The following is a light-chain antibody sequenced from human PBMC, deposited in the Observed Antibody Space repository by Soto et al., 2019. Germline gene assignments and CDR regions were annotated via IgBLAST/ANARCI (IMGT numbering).Light chain of an antibody. CDR3: QQYNNWPPIT. V-gene: IGKV3-15*01. Sequence: EIVITQSPATLSVSPGERATLSCRASQSVSSSLAWYQQKPGQAPRLLIYGASTRATGIPARFSGSGSGTEFTLTISSLQSEDFAVYYGQQYNNWPPITFGQGTRLEIK. CDR2: GAS. J-gene: IGKJ5*01. CDR1: QSVSSS.